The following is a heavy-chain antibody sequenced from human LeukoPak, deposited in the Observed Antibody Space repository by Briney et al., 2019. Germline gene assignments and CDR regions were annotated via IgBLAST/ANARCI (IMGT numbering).Heavy chain of an antibody. CDR2: IIPIFGTA. CDR1: GYTFTSYG. J-gene: IGHJ4*02. D-gene: IGHD4-17*01. Sequence: GASVKVSCKASGYTFTSYGISWVRQAPGQGLEWMGGIIPIFGTANYAQKFQRRVTITADESTSTAYMELSSLRSEDTAVYYCARGHPMTTVTDYWGQGTLVTVSS. V-gene: IGHV1-69*13. CDR3: ARGHPMTTVTDY.